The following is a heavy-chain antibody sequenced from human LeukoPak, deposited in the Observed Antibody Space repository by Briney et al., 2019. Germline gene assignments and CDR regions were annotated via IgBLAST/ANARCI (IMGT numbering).Heavy chain of an antibody. CDR3: ATSRSSVWGSYRYTLDY. V-gene: IGHV1-69*13. CDR2: IIPIFGTA. D-gene: IGHD3-16*02. J-gene: IGHJ4*02. CDR1: GGTFSSYA. Sequence: ASVKVSCKASGGTFSSYAISWVRQAPGQGLEWMGGIIPIFGTANYAQKFQGRVTITADGSTSTAYMELSSLRSEDTAVYYCATSRSSVWGSYRYTLDYWGQGTLVTVSS.